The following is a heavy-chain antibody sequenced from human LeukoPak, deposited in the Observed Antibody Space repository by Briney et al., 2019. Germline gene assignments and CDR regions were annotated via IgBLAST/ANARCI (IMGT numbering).Heavy chain of an antibody. Sequence: GGSLRLSCAASGFTFSSYGMHWVRQAPGKGLEWVAFIRYDGSNKYYADSVKGRFTISRDNSKNTLYLQMNSLRAEDTAVYYCAKDGITIVGVVVLPYYFDYWGQGTLVTVSS. CDR1: GFTFSSYG. J-gene: IGHJ4*02. D-gene: IGHD3-3*01. V-gene: IGHV3-30*02. CDR2: IRYDGSNK. CDR3: AKDGITIVGVVVLPYYFDY.